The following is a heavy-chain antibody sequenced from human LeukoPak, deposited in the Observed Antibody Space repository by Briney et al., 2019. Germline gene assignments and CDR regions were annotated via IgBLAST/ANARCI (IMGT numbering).Heavy chain of an antibody. V-gene: IGHV3-30*18. CDR1: GFTFSSYG. CDR3: AKDGGYSYGYYFDY. Sequence: GGSLRLSCAASGFTFSSYGMHWVRQAPGKGLEWAAVISYDGSNKYYADSVKGRFTISRDNSKNTLYLQMNSLRAEDTAVYYCAKDGGYSYGYYFDYWGQGTLVTVSS. J-gene: IGHJ4*02. D-gene: IGHD5-18*01. CDR2: ISYDGSNK.